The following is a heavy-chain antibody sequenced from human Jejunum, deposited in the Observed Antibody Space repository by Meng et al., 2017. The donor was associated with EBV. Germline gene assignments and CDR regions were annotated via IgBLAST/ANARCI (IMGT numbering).Heavy chain of an antibody. CDR3: AKSNDYSLNS. D-gene: IGHD4-11*01. V-gene: IGHV4-4*02. CDR1: GDSTSSSHW. J-gene: IGHJ4*02. CDR2: MHPGGST. Sequence: QVQLQGSGPGPVMPSGTLSLTCAVSGDSTSSSHWWSWVRQPPGKGLEWIGEMHPGGSTNYNPSLKSRVTISVDNSKNQFSLKLTSVTAADTAVYYCAKSNDYSLNSWGQGTLVTVSS.